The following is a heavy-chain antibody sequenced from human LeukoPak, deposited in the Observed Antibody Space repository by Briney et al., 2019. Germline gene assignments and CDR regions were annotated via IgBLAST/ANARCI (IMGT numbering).Heavy chain of an antibody. CDR3: GRPLLSFEDTAILL. CDR1: TGSISSYY. CDR2: VSYSGST. D-gene: IGHD5-18*01. Sequence: SETLSLTCTVSTGSISSYYWSWIRQPPGKGLGWVGYVSYSGSTNYNPSLKSRVTISVDTSKNQFSLLRSSVTAADTAVYYCGRPLLSFEDTAILLWGQRTLVTVSS. V-gene: IGHV4-59*08. J-gene: IGHJ4*02.